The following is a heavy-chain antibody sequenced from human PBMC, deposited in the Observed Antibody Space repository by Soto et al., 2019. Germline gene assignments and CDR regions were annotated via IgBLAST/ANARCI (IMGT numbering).Heavy chain of an antibody. CDR2: IKQDGSEK. Sequence: GSLRLSCAASVFTFSSYWMSWVRQAPGKGLEWVANIKQDGSEKYYVDSVKGRFTISRDNAKNSLYLQMNSLRAEDTAVYYCARGRISLGPWGQGTLVTVSS. V-gene: IGHV3-7*01. CDR1: VFTFSSYW. J-gene: IGHJ5*02. CDR3: ARGRISLGP. D-gene: IGHD7-27*01.